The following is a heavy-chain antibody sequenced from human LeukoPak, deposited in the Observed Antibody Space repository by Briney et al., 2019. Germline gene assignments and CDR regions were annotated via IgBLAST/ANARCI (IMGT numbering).Heavy chain of an antibody. CDR1: GGSFSGYY. CDR2: INHSGST. J-gene: IGHJ4*02. CDR3: ARGGRWSGYYYY. D-gene: IGHD3-3*01. Sequence: SETLSLTCAVYGGSFSGYYWSWIRQPPGKGLEWIGEINHSGSTNYNPSLKSRVTISVDTSKNQFSLRLSSVTAADTAVYYCARGGRWSGYYYYWGQGTLVTVSS. V-gene: IGHV4-34*01.